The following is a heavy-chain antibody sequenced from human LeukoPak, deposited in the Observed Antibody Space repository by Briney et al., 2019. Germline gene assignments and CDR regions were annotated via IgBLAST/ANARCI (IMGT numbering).Heavy chain of an antibody. CDR2: ISAYNGNT. Sequence: GASVNVSCKASGYTFTSYGINWVRQAAGQGLEWMGWISAYNGNTNYAQKLQGRVTMTTDTSTSTAYMELRSLRSDDTAVYYCASVEWGPYYYYMDVWGKGTTVTISS. V-gene: IGHV1-18*01. D-gene: IGHD2-8*01. J-gene: IGHJ6*03. CDR3: ASVEWGPYYYYMDV. CDR1: GYTFTSYG.